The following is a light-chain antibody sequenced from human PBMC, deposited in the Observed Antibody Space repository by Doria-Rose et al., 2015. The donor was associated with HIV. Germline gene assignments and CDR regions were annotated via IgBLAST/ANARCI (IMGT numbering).Light chain of an antibody. CDR2: ATS. V-gene: IGKV1-39*01. Sequence: TQSPSSLSASVGDRVTITCRASQNIHLFLNWYHQRPGIVPIVLIYATSTLQSRVPSRFSGSGSGTVFTITISSVQAEDFATYYCQQSFSTPRTFGPGTKVEMK. CDR3: QQSFSTPRT. J-gene: IGKJ1*01. CDR1: QNIHLF.